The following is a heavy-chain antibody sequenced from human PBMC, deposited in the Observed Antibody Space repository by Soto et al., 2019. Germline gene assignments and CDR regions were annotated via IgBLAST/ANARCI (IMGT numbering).Heavy chain of an antibody. V-gene: IGHV3-23*01. J-gene: IGHJ4*02. D-gene: IGHD6-13*01. CDR1: GFTFSSYA. Sequence: EVQLLESGGGLVQPGGSLRLSCAASGFTFSSYAMSWVRQAPGKGLEWVSAISGSGGSTYYVDSVKGRFTISRDNSKNTLYLQMNSLRAEDTAVYYCAKTGIGSSSWLYYFDYWGQGTLVTVSS. CDR3: AKTGIGSSSWLYYFDY. CDR2: ISGSGGST.